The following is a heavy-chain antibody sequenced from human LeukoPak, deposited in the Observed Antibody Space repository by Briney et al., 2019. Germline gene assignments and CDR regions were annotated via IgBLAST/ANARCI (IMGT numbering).Heavy chain of an antibody. CDR1: GYTFTGYY. CDR3: ARAGRYYYDSSGYYVDY. J-gene: IGHJ4*02. CDR2: INPNSGGT. V-gene: IGHV1-2*02. Sequence: ASVKVSCKASGYTFTGYYMHWVRQAPGQGLEWMGWINPNSGGTNYAQKFQGRVTMTTDTSTSTAYMELRSLRSDDTAVYYCARAGRYYYDSSGYYVDYWGQGTLVTVSS. D-gene: IGHD3-22*01.